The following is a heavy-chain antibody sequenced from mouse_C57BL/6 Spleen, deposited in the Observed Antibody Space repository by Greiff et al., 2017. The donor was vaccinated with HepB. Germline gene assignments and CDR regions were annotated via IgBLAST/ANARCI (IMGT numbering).Heavy chain of an antibody. Sequence: VQLVESGPELVKPGASVKISCKASGYAFSSSWMNWVKQRPGKGLEWIGRIYPGDGDTNYNGKFKGKATLTADKSSSTAYMQLSSLTSEDSAVYFCARSGWDDWYFDVWGTGTTVTVSS. CDR1: GYAFSSSW. CDR2: IYPGDGDT. J-gene: IGHJ1*03. V-gene: IGHV1-82*01. D-gene: IGHD3-1*01. CDR3: ARSGWDDWYFDV.